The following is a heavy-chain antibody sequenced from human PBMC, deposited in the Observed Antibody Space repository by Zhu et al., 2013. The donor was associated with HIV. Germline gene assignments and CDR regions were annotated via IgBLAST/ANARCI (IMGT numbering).Heavy chain of an antibody. Sequence: QVQLVQSGTEVKKPGASVKVSCKASGYTFTSYGISWVRQAPGQGLEWMGWISAYNGNTNYARKLQGRVTMTTDTSTSTGYMELKSLRSDDTAVYYCARDALDYVWGSYHYYYYGMDVWGQGTTVTVSS. CDR2: ISAYNGNT. D-gene: IGHD3-16*01. V-gene: IGHV1-18*04. J-gene: IGHJ6*02. CDR1: GYTFTSYG. CDR3: ARDALDYVWGSYHYYYYGMDV.